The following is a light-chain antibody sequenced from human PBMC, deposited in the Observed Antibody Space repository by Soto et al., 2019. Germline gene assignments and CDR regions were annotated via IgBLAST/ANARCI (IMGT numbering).Light chain of an antibody. J-gene: IGKJ2*01. Sequence: EIVLTQSPATLSLSPGERATLSCRASQSVNTYLAWYQHKPGQAPRLLLYDASKRAAGIPARLSGSGSGTDFTLTISSLEPEDFAVYYCQQRSHWPRTFGQGTKLEIK. CDR2: DAS. CDR3: QQRSHWPRT. V-gene: IGKV3-11*01. CDR1: QSVNTY.